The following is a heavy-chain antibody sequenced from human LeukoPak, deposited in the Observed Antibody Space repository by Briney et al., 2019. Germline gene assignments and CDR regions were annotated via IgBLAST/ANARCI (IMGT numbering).Heavy chain of an antibody. CDR3: AREVLEGIPGY. Sequence: GGSLRLSCAASGFTFSSYSMTWVRQAPGKGLEWVSSISSSSSYIYYADSVKGRFTISRDNAKNSLYLQMNSLRAEDTAVYYCAREVLEGIPGYWGQGTLVTVSS. CDR1: GFTFSSYS. CDR2: ISSSSSYI. V-gene: IGHV3-21*01. J-gene: IGHJ4*02. D-gene: IGHD3-3*01.